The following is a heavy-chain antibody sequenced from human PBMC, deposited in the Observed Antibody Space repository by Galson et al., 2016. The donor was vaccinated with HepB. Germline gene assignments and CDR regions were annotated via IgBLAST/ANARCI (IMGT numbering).Heavy chain of an antibody. Sequence: SLRLSCAASGFTFSSYAMSWVRQAPGKGLEWVSAISGSGGNTYYADSVKGRFTISRDNSKNTLYLQMNSLRVEDTAVYYCAKDRSYVMYWFDPWGQGTLVTVSP. D-gene: IGHD2-8*01. J-gene: IGHJ5*02. CDR2: ISGSGGNT. V-gene: IGHV3-23*01. CDR3: AKDRSYVMYWFDP. CDR1: GFTFSSYA.